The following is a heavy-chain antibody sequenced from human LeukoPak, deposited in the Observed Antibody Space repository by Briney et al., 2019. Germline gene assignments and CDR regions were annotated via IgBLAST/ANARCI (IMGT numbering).Heavy chain of an antibody. CDR1: GYTLTELS. CDR3: ATIRRYYDFWTGLDY. CDR2: FDPEDGET. J-gene: IGHJ4*02. V-gene: IGHV1-24*01. D-gene: IGHD3-3*01. Sequence: ASVKVSCKVSGYTLTELSMHWVRQAPGKGLEWMGGFDPEDGETIYAQKFQGRITMTEDTSTDTAYMELSSLRSEDTAVYYCATIRRYYDFWTGLDYWGQGTLVTVSS.